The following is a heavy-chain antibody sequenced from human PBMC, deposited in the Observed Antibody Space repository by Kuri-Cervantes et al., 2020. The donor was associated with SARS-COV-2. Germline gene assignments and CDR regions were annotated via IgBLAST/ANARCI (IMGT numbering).Heavy chain of an antibody. CDR3: ARTSTWSIYFDY. J-gene: IGHJ4*02. CDR1: GGSISSSNYY. D-gene: IGHD2-8*02. CDR2: IYYSGST. Sequence: GSLRLSCTVSGGSISSSNYYWGWIRQPPGKGLEWIGSIYYSGSTHYNPSLKSRVSISVDTSRNQFSLKVSSVTAADTAVYSCARTSTWSIYFDYWGQGTLVTVSS. V-gene: IGHV4-39*01.